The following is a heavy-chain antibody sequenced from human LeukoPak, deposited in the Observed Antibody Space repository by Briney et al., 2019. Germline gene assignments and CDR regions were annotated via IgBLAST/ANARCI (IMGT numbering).Heavy chain of an antibody. CDR3: ARGRGYGGNYLRAFDI. CDR2: NSGST. CDR1: GGSIRSYY. Sequence: SETLSLTCTVSGGSIRSYYWSWIRQPPGKGLEWIGYNSGSTKYNPSLKSRVTISVDTSKNQLSLKLSSVTAADTAVYYCARGRGYGGNYLRAFDIWGQGTMVSVSS. D-gene: IGHD1-26*01. J-gene: IGHJ3*02. V-gene: IGHV4-59*08.